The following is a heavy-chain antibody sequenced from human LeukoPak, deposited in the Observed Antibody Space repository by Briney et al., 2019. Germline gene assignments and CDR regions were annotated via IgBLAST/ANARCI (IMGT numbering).Heavy chain of an antibody. CDR2: IYPGDSDT. V-gene: IGHV5-51*01. Sequence: GESLQISCKGSGYSFTTSWIGWVRQMPGKGLEWMGIIYPGDSDTRYSPSFQGQVTISADKSLNAAYLQWSSLKASDTAMYYCVRRINGGTVDSWGQGTLVTVSS. D-gene: IGHD2-15*01. CDR3: VRRINGGTVDS. CDR1: GYSFTTSW. J-gene: IGHJ4*02.